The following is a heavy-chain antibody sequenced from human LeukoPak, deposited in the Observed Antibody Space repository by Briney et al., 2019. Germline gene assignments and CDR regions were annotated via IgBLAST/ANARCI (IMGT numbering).Heavy chain of an antibody. V-gene: IGHV4-61*02. CDR3: ASWAFDY. CDR1: GGSISSGSYY. CDR2: IYTSGST. D-gene: IGHD3-16*01. J-gene: IGHJ4*02. Sequence: PSETLSLTCTVSGGSISSGSYYWSWIRQPAGKGLEWIGRIYTSGSTNYNPSLKSRVTISVDTSKNQFSLKLSSVTAEDTAVYYCASWAFDYWGQGTLVTVSS.